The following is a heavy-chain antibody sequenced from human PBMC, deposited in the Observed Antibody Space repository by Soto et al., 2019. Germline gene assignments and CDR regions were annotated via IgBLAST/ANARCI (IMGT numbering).Heavy chain of an antibody. CDR3: AKGPLGVGATTGWFDP. Sequence: EVQLVESGGGLVQPGRSLRLSCAASGFTFDDYAMHWVRQAPGKGLEWVSGISWNSGSIGYADSVKGRFTISRDNAKNSLYLQMNSLRAEDTALYYCAKGPLGVGATTGWFDPWGQGTLVTVSS. V-gene: IGHV3-9*01. CDR1: GFTFDDYA. CDR2: ISWNSGSI. D-gene: IGHD1-26*01. J-gene: IGHJ5*02.